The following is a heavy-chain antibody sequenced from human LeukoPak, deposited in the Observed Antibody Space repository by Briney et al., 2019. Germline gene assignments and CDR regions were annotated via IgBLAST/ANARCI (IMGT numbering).Heavy chain of an antibody. CDR3: TRQVTMVRGVSSFDP. D-gene: IGHD3-10*01. J-gene: IGHJ5*02. V-gene: IGHV3-73*01. CDR1: GFTFSGSA. CDR2: IRSKANSYAT. Sequence: GGSLRLSCAASGFTFSGSAMHWVRQASGKGLEWVGRIRSKANSYATAYAASVKGRFTISRDDSKNAAYLQMNSLKTEDTAVYYCTRQVTMVRGVSSFDPWGQGTLVTVSS.